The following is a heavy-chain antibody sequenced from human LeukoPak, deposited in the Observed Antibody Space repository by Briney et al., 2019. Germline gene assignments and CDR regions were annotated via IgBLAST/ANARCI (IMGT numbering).Heavy chain of an antibody. V-gene: IGHV1-18*01. Sequence: GASVKVSCKASGGTFSSYAISWVRQAPGQGLEWMGWISAYNGNTNYAQKLQGRVTMTTDTSTSTAYMELRRMRSDDTAVYYCARDRYCSGGSCYSFLFDYWGQGTLVTVSS. CDR1: GGTFSSYA. D-gene: IGHD2-15*01. CDR2: ISAYNGNT. J-gene: IGHJ4*02. CDR3: ARDRYCSGGSCYSFLFDY.